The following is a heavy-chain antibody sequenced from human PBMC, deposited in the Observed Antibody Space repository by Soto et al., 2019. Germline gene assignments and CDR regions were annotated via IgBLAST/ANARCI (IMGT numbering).Heavy chain of an antibody. V-gene: IGHV3-23*01. J-gene: IGHJ3*02. CDR1: RFTLRNYV. CDR2: TGGSGDT. D-gene: IGHD2-21*01. CDR3: ATSGHCGGLRCSSFDM. Sequence: GGSLRLSXAASRFTLRNYVVNWVRQAPGKGLEWVSTTGGSGDTYYPDSVKGRFTISRDNSKNTVYLEMITLRAEDTAVYYCATSGHCGGLRCSSFDMWGQGTVVTVSS.